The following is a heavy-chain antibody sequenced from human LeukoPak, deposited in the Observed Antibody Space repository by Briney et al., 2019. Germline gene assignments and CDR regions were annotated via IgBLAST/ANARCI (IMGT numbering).Heavy chain of an antibody. CDR3: AKGPTYDSLPYYFDY. CDR1: GFTFSYYA. D-gene: IGHD3-22*01. Sequence: GGSMRLSCSASGFTFSYYAMHWVRQAAGKGLEFVSGISSNGGSTYYADSLKGRFTVSRDNSNNTLYLQMSSLRAEDTAIYYCAKGPTYDSLPYYFDYWGQGTLVTVSS. J-gene: IGHJ4*02. V-gene: IGHV3-64D*09. CDR2: ISSNGGST.